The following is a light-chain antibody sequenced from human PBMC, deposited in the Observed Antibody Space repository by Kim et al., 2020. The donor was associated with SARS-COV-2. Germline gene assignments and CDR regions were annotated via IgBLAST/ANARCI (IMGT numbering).Light chain of an antibody. Sequence: GTVTRTCGSSTGGVTSGHYPYWFQQKPGPAPRTLIYDTSKKYSWTPARFSGSLLGGKAALTLSGAQPEDEAEYYCLLSYSGARPVVFGGGTKLTVL. V-gene: IGLV7-46*01. CDR1: TGGVTSGHY. CDR3: LLSYSGARPVV. CDR2: DTS. J-gene: IGLJ2*01.